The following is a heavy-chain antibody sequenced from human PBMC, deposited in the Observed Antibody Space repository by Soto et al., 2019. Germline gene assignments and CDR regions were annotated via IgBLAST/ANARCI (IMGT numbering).Heavy chain of an antibody. V-gene: IGHV3-7*01. Sequence: EVQLVESGGGLVQPGGSLRLSCAASGFTISGYWMSWVRQAPGKGLEWVANIKQDGSEKYYVDSLKGRFTISRDNAKNSLSLQMNSLRVEDKALYYCVRDNSRGFWCQGTLVTVSS. D-gene: IGHD1-20*01. CDR2: IKQDGSEK. CDR1: GFTISGYW. CDR3: VRDNSRGF. J-gene: IGHJ4*02.